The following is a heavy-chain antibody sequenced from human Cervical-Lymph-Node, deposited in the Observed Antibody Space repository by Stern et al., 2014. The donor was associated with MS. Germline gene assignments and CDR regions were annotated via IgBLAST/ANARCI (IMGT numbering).Heavy chain of an antibody. D-gene: IGHD5-18*01. CDR2: MNPSSGRT. J-gene: IGHJ4*02. Sequence: QVQLVESGAGEKKPGASVKVSCKASGYTFWMNPSSGRTNYAQKFQGRVAMTRDTSISTAYMELSRLIFDDTAVYYCASALWGYLENWGQGTLVTVSS. CDR3: ASALWGYLEN. CDR1: GYTF. V-gene: IGHV1-2*02.